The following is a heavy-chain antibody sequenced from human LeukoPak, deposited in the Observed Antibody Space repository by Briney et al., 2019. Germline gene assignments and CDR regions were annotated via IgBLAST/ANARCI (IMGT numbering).Heavy chain of an antibody. CDR3: AIPLDRSGYDLDS. CDR1: GSSFSSYW. CDR2: IYPGDSDT. Sequence: GASLQISCKGSGSSFSSYWIGWVRQMPGKGLEWMGIIYPGDSDTRYSPAFQGQVTISADKSISTAYLQWSSLKASDTAMYYCAIPLDRSGYDLDSWGQGTLVTVSS. D-gene: IGHD5-12*01. V-gene: IGHV5-51*01. J-gene: IGHJ4*02.